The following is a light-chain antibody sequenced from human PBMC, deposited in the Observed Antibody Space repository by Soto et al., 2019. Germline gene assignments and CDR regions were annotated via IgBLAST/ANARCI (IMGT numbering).Light chain of an antibody. Sequence: EIVLTQSPATLSLSPGERATLSCRASQSVSSYLAWYQQKPGQAPRLLIYDASNRATGIPARFSGSGSGTDFTLTIISLEPEDFAVYYCQQRSNWLFTFGLGTKVDIK. V-gene: IGKV3-11*01. CDR1: QSVSSY. J-gene: IGKJ3*01. CDR3: QQRSNWLFT. CDR2: DAS.